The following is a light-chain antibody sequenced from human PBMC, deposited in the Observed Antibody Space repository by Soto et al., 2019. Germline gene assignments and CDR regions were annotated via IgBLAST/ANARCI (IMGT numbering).Light chain of an antibody. CDR1: QTISTW. V-gene: IGKV1-5*01. J-gene: IGKJ1*01. Sequence: DIQVTQSPPTLSASVGDRVTITCRASQTISTWMAWYQQKPGKAPKLLVYDASTLQSGVASRFSGSGSGTDFTLTISSLQPDDFSTYYCQQYHSYWTFGQGTKVDI. CDR2: DAS. CDR3: QQYHSYWT.